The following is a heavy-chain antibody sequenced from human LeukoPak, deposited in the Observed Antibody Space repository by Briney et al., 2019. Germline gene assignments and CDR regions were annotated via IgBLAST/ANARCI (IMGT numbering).Heavy chain of an antibody. CDR2: IYYSGST. V-gene: IGHV4-31*03. J-gene: IGHJ4*02. D-gene: IGHD5-18*01. Sequence: SETLSLTCTVSGGSISSGGYYWSWIRQHPEKGLEWIGYIYYSGSTYYNPSLKSRVTISVDTSKNQFSLKLSSVTAADTAVYYCASTVDTAMVNPYCFDYWGQGTLVTVSS. CDR1: GGSISSGGYY. CDR3: ASTVDTAMVNPYCFDY.